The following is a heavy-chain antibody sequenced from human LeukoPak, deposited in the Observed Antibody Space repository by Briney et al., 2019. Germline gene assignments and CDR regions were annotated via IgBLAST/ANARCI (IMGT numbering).Heavy chain of an antibody. CDR3: ATLGGVATIRPPGAIWFDP. V-gene: IGHV1-2*02. Sequence: ASVKVSCKASGYTFTGYYMHWVRQAPGQGLEWMGWINTNSGGTNYAQKFQGRVTMTRDTSISTAYMELSRRISDDTAVYYCATLGGVATIRPPGAIWFDPWGQGTLVT. D-gene: IGHD5-12*01. J-gene: IGHJ5*02. CDR1: GYTFTGYY. CDR2: INTNSGGT.